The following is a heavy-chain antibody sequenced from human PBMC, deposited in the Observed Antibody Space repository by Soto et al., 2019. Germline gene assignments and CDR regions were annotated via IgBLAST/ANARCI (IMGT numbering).Heavy chain of an antibody. V-gene: IGHV1-69*13. Sequence: GASVKVSCKASGGIFSSYAISWVRQAPGQGLEWMGGIIPIFGTANYAQKFQGRVTITADESTSTAYMELSSLSSEDTAVYYCARYLTGDRFRGGYYYYGMDVWGQGTTVTVSS. CDR2: IIPIFGTA. CDR1: GGIFSSYA. CDR3: ARYLTGDRFRGGYYYYGMDV. D-gene: IGHD7-27*01. J-gene: IGHJ6*02.